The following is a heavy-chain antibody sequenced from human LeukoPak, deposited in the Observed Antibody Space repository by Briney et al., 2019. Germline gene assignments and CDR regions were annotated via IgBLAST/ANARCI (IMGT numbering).Heavy chain of an antibody. Sequence: GGSLRLSCAASGFTFSDYYMSWIRQAPGKGLEWVSYISSSGSTIYYADSVKGRFTISRDNAKNSLYLQMNSLRAEDTAVYYCARAVTVTTNWFDPWGQGTLVTVSS. CDR2: ISSSGSTI. CDR3: ARAVTVTTNWFDP. D-gene: IGHD4-17*01. CDR1: GFTFSDYY. V-gene: IGHV3-11*01. J-gene: IGHJ5*02.